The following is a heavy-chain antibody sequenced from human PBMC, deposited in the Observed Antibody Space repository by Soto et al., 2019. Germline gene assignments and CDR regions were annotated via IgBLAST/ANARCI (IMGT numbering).Heavy chain of an antibody. CDR1: GGTFSSYA. D-gene: IGHD2-2*01. J-gene: IGHJ5*02. Sequence: SVKVSCKASGGTFSSYAISWVRQAPGQGLEWMGGIIPIFGTANYAQKFQGRVTITADESTSTAYMELSSLRSEDTAVYYCARDLGYCSSTSCNNWFDPWGQGTLVTVSS. CDR3: ARDLGYCSSTSCNNWFDP. V-gene: IGHV1-69*13. CDR2: IIPIFGTA.